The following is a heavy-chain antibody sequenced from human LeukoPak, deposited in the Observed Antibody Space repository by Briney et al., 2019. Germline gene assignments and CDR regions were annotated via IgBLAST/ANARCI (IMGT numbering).Heavy chain of an antibody. CDR2: INPNSGGT. CDR3: ARAHYYGSGGYDY. V-gene: IGHV1-2*02. CDR1: GYTFTGYY. J-gene: IGHJ4*02. D-gene: IGHD3-10*01. Sequence: ASVKVSCKASGYTFTGYYMHWVRQAPGQGLEWMGWINPNSGGTNYAQKFQGRVTMTRDTSISTAYMELRRLRSDHTAVYYCARAHYYGSGGYDYWAKGTLVTVSS.